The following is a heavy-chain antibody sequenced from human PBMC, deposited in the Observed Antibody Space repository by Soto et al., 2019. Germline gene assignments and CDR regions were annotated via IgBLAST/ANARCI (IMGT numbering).Heavy chain of an antibody. J-gene: IGHJ5*02. V-gene: IGHV4-59*01. D-gene: IGHD3-3*01. CDR3: AGGRDFWSGENWIDP. Sequence: SETLSLTCTVSGGSIISYYWSWIRQPPGKGLEWIGNIYYSGSTNYNPSLKSRVTISVDASKNQFSLKVSSVTAADTAVYYCAGGRDFWSGENWIDPWGQGTLVSVSS. CDR1: GGSIISYY. CDR2: IYYSGST.